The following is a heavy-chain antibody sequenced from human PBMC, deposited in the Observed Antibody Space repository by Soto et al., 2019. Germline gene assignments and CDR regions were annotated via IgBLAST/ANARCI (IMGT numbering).Heavy chain of an antibody. Sequence: ESVGGVVQPGTSLRVSCVGSGFTFRSYVIHWVRQAPGKGLEWVALTSHDGSDKYYGDSVRGRFTISRDNSRNTVDLQMDSLRLEDTALYYCARWGTTGGLDVWGQGTLVSVSS. V-gene: IGHV3-30*19. CDR3: ARWGTTGGLDV. CDR1: GFTFRSYV. CDR2: TSHDGSDK. J-gene: IGHJ1*01. D-gene: IGHD3-16*01.